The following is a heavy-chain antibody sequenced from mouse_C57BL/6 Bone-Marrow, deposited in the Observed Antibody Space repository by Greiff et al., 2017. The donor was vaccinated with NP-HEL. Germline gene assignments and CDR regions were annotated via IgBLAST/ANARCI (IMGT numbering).Heavy chain of an antibody. CDR2: IDPENGDT. CDR1: GFNIKDDY. J-gene: IGHJ3*01. CDR3: TTSPAWFAY. V-gene: IGHV14-4*01. Sequence: VQLQQSGAELVRPGASVKLSCTASGFNIKDDYMHWVKQRPEQGLEWIGWIDPENGDTEYASKFQGQATITADTSSNTAYLQLSSLTSEDTAVYYCTTSPAWFAYWGQGTLVTVSA.